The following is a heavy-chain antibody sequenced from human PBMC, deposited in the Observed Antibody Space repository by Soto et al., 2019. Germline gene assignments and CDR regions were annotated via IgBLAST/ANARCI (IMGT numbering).Heavy chain of an antibody. CDR3: ARVPQYSSGWYDAFDI. D-gene: IGHD6-19*01. CDR1: GGTFSSYT. J-gene: IGHJ3*02. CDR2: IIPILGIA. V-gene: IGHV1-69*02. Sequence: SVKVSCKASGGTFSSYTISWVRQAPGQGLEWMGRIIPILGIANYAQKFQGRVTITADKSTSTAYMELSSLRSEDTAVFYCARVPQYSSGWYDAFDIWGQGTMVTVSS.